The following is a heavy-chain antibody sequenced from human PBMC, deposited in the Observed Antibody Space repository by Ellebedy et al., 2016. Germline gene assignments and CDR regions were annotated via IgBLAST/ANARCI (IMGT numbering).Heavy chain of an antibody. D-gene: IGHD3-3*01. V-gene: IGHV1-18*01. CDR1: GYTFISHG. CDR2: LSGYNGNT. CDR3: ARGWKTMFGVITEDI. J-gene: IGHJ4*02. Sequence: ASVKVSCXASGYTFISHGISWVRQAPGHGLEWMGWLSGYNGNTNYAQIPQGRVTMTTDTSTSTAYMELRSLRSDDTAVYYCARGWKTMFGVITEDIWGQGTLVTVSS.